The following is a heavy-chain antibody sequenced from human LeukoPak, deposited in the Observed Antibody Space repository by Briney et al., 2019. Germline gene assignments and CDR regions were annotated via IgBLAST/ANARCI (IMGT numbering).Heavy chain of an antibody. CDR1: GDSIRSTTFY. V-gene: IGHV4-39*07. CDR3: ATTISPSNYYFDY. Sequence: SETLSLTCTVSGDSIRSTTFYWGWIRQPPGKGLEWIGSIYYSGNTYYNPSLMSRVTISVDTSKNQFSLKLSSVTAADTAVYYCATTISPSNYYFDYWGLGTLVTVSS. CDR2: IYYSGNT. J-gene: IGHJ4*02. D-gene: IGHD3-9*01.